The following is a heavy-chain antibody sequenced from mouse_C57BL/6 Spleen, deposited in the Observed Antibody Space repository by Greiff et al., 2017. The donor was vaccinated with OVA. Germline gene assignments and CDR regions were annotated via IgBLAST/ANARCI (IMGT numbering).Heavy chain of an antibody. CDR2: INPSSGYT. CDR1: GYTFTSYT. Sequence: VQLQQSGAELARPGASVKMSCKASGYTFTSYTMHWVKQRPGQGLEWIGYINPSSGYTKYNQKFKDKATLTADKSSSTADMQLSSLTSEDSAVYYCLTLTGYFDYWGQGTTLTVSS. J-gene: IGHJ2*01. V-gene: IGHV1-4*01. D-gene: IGHD4-1*01. CDR3: LTLTGYFDY.